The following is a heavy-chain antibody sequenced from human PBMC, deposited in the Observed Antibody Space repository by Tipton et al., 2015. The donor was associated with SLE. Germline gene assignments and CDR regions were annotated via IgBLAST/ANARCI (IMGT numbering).Heavy chain of an antibody. D-gene: IGHD6-13*01. CDR2: IYYSGST. CDR3: ARGAAAGPFDY. J-gene: IGHJ4*02. V-gene: IGHV4-61*08. Sequence: TLSLTCAVSGGSISSGGYSWSWIRQPPGKGLEWIGYIYYSGSTNYNPSLKSRVTISVDTSKNQFSLKLSSVTAADTAVYYCARGAAAGPFDYWGQGTLVTVSS. CDR1: GGSISSGGYS.